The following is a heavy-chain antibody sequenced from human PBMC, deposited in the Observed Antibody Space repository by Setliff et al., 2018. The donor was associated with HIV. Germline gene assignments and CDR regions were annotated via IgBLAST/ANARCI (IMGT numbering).Heavy chain of an antibody. V-gene: IGHV1-2*02. CDR1: GYTFDAKY. CDR2: INPNSGGT. CDR3: AGGATTAGLIDY. D-gene: IGHD4-4*01. J-gene: IGHJ4*02. Sequence: VASVKVSCKTSGYTFDAKYIHWARQAPGQGLEWMGWINPNSGGTNYAQKFQGRVAMTRDTSITTAYMELSRLKSDDTAVCYCAGGATTAGLIDYWGQGTLVTVSS.